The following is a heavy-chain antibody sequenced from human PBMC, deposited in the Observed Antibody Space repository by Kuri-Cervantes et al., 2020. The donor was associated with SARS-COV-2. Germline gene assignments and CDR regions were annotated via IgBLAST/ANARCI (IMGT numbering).Heavy chain of an antibody. V-gene: IGHV3-48*01. Sequence: LSLTCAASGFTFSSYSMNWVRQAPGKGLEWVSYISSSSSTIYYADSVKGRFTISRDNAKNSLYLQMNSLRAEDTAVYYCARDRFRITIFGVVTRYGMDVWGQGTTVTVSS. CDR2: ISSSSSTI. D-gene: IGHD3-3*01. CDR1: GFTFSSYS. J-gene: IGHJ6*02. CDR3: ARDRFRITIFGVVTRYGMDV.